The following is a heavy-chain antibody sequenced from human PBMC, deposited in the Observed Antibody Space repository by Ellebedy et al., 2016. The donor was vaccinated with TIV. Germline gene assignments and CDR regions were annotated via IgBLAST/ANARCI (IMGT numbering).Heavy chain of an antibody. CDR2: IIPIFGTA. D-gene: IGHD4-11*01. CDR1: GDTFNSYA. Sequence: AASVKVSCKASGDTFNSYAISWVRQAPGQGLEWMGGIIPIFGTANYAQKFQGRVTTTADESTSTAYMELSSLRTEDTAVYYCASGRTTISTWHQYGLDVWGQGTTVTVSS. V-gene: IGHV1-69*13. CDR3: ASGRTTISTWHQYGLDV. J-gene: IGHJ6*02.